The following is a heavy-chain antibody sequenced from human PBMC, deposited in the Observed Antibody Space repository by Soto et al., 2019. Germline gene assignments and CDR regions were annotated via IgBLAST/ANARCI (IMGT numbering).Heavy chain of an antibody. Sequence: QVRLQEWGPGLMKPSQTLSLKCSVSGGSITTGGRYWSWIRQLPGKGLEWIGDIYYSGNTYYNASLKTRVTISVEADKNQFALNLTSVTAADTAVYYCAQALVFTGGDGFDIWGQGRLVTVSS. CDR2: IYYSGNT. J-gene: IGHJ3*02. CDR3: AQALVFTGGDGFDI. CDR1: GGSITTGGRY. V-gene: IGHV4-31*02. D-gene: IGHD6-6*01.